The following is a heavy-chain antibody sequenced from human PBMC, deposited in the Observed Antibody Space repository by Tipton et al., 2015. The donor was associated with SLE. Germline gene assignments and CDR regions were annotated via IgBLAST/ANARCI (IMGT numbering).Heavy chain of an antibody. CDR2: ITLGGAT. Sequence: TLSLTCAVYGWSLRDYSWSWVRQPPGKGPEWIGAITLGGATDYNPSLKSRVAISVDTAKNHFSLRLSSVTAADTAVYYCAREPVYYYYYMDVWGKGTTVTVSS. CDR3: AREPVYYYYYMDV. CDR1: GWSLRDYS. V-gene: IGHV4-34*01. J-gene: IGHJ6*03.